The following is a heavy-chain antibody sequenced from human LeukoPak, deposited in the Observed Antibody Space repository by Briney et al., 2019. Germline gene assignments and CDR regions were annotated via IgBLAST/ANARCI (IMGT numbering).Heavy chain of an antibody. CDR1: GFTFSSYE. Sequence: VGSLRLSCAASGFTFSSYEMNWVRQAPGKGLEWVSYISSSGSTIYYADSVKGRFTISRDNAKDSLYLQMNSLRAEDTAVYYCAMRSYCWVYWGQGTLVTVSS. V-gene: IGHV3-48*03. J-gene: IGHJ4*02. CDR3: AMRSYCWVY. D-gene: IGHD1-26*01. CDR2: ISSSGSTI.